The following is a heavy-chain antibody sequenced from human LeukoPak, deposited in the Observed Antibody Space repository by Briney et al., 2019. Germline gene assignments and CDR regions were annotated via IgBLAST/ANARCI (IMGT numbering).Heavy chain of an antibody. CDR2: ISSSSYYT. V-gene: IGHV3-21*05. CDR3: ARGAKYCSSTSCYEDAFDI. J-gene: IGHJ3*02. Sequence: GRSLRLSCAASGFTFSSYAMHWVRQAPGKGLEWVSYISSSSYYTNYADSVKGRFTISRDNAKNSLYLQMNSLRAEDTAVYYCARGAKYCSSTSCYEDAFDIWGQGTMVTVSS. D-gene: IGHD2-2*01. CDR1: GFTFSSYA.